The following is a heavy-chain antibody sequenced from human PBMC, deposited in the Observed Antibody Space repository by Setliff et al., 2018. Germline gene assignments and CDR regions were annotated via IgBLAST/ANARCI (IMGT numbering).Heavy chain of an antibody. V-gene: IGHV4-4*07. CDR3: ARLSWDGLRYHGLDV. D-gene: IGHD3-10*01. CDR1: GGLIYDHW. Sequence: SETLSLTCSVSGGLIYDHWWTWVRQPAGEEFQWIGRVYSDGDTEYNPSLKSRVTISVDTSTNQFSLKLRSVTAADTAVYYCARLSWDGLRYHGLDVWGQGTTVTVS. J-gene: IGHJ6*02. CDR2: VYSDGDT.